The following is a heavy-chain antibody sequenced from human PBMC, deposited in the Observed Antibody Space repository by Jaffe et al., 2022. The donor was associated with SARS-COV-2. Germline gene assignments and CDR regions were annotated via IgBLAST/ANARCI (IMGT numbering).Heavy chain of an antibody. CDR3: ARVRGYCSADTCYYFDS. V-gene: IGHV4-31*03. D-gene: IGHD2-15*01. Sequence: QVQLQESGPGLVKPSQTLSLTCTVSGGSINSGGYFWTWIRQHPGKGLEWIGYIFYSGSTSYNPSLKSRVSISVDTSKSQFSLKLTSVTAADTAVYYCARVRGYCSADTCYYFDSWGQGTLVTVSS. J-gene: IGHJ4*02. CDR1: GGSINSGGYF. CDR2: IFYSGST.